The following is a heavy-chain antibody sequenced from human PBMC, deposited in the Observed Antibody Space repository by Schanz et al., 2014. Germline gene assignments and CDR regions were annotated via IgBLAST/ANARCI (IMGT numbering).Heavy chain of an antibody. D-gene: IGHD6-13*01. J-gene: IGHJ3*01. Sequence: QVQLVQSGAEVKKPGASVKVSCKASGYTLTAYYMHWVRQAPGQGIEWMGGVIPMLGITNYAERFPGSVTITADTSTAYMELSSLRSDDTAVYYCARNVIATGRAFDLWGPGTMVTVS. CDR3: ARNVIATGRAFDL. CDR2: VIPMLGIT. V-gene: IGHV1-2*02. CDR1: GYTLTAYY.